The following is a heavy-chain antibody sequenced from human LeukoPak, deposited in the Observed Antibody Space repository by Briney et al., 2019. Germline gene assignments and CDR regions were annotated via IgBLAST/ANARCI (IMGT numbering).Heavy chain of an antibody. CDR1: GYTFTGYY. CDR3: VRHRVYSDRSGYLEVTFDS. J-gene: IGHJ4*02. V-gene: IGHV1-2*02. Sequence: ASVKVSCKASGYTFTGYYMHWVRQAPGQGLEWMGWINPNSGGTNYAQKFQGRVTMTRDTSISTAYMELSRLRSDDTAVYYCVRHRVYSDRSGYLEVTFDSWGQGTLVTVSS. D-gene: IGHD3-22*01. CDR2: INPNSGGT.